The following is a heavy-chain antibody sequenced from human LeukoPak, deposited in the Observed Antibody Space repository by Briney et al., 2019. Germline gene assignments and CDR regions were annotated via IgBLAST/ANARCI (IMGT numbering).Heavy chain of an antibody. J-gene: IGHJ4*02. D-gene: IGHD2-2*01. CDR1: GYTFTGYY. V-gene: IGHV1-2*02. CDR3: ARGGATSKYYFDY. Sequence: GASVKVSCKASGYTFTGYYMHWVRQAPGQGLEWMGWINPNSGGTNYAQKFQGRVTMTRDTSIRTAYMELSRLRSDDTAVYYCARGGATSKYYFDYWGQGTLVTVSS. CDR2: INPNSGGT.